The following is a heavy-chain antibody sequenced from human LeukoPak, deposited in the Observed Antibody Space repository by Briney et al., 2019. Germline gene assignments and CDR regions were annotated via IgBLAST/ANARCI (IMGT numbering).Heavy chain of an antibody. D-gene: IGHD2-8*01. CDR3: ARDNGRNWFDP. V-gene: IGHV4-39*07. J-gene: IGHJ5*02. Sequence: SETLSLTCTVSGGSISSYYWGWIRQPPGKGLEWIGSFYYSGNTYYNPSLKSRVTISVDTSKNQFSLKVSSVTAADTAVYFCARDNGRNWFDPWGQGTLVTVSS. CDR2: FYYSGNT. CDR1: GGSISSYY.